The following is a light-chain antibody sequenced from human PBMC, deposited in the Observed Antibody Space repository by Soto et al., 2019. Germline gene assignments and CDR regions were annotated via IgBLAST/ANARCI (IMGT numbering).Light chain of an antibody. J-gene: IGKJ5*01. CDR3: QQYHTSSIT. CDR2: DAS. Sequence: DIHMTHSPSTLSASARDRVAVTCAASQTISSWLAWYQQKPGKAPTLLIYDASTLERGVPSRFSGTPYGTDFNLSIASLQTDDFATYYCQQYHTSSITFGQGTRLEI. V-gene: IGKV1-5*01. CDR1: QTISSW.